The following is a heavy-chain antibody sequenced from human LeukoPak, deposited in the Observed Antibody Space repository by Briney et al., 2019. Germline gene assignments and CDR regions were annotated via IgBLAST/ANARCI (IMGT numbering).Heavy chain of an antibody. CDR3: AKSGWLLDFDY. CDR2: ISSSSSYI. V-gene: IGHV3-21*01. Sequence: GGSLRLSCAASGFTFSSYSMNWVRQAPGKGLEWVSSISSSSSYIYYADSVKGRFTISRDNAKNSLYLQMNSLRAEDTAVYYCAKSGWLLDFDYWGQGTLVTVSS. CDR1: GFTFSSYS. D-gene: IGHD3-22*01. J-gene: IGHJ4*02.